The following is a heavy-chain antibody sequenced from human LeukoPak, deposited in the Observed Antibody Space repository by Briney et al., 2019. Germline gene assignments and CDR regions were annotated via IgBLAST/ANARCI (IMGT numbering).Heavy chain of an antibody. D-gene: IGHD6-13*01. CDR3: ASLAAAGGGLFDY. CDR1: GYSFVTSD. Sequence: ASVKVSCKASGYSFVTSDINWVRQAAGQGLEWMGWMNPLSGNTGYAQKFQGRVTMTRNTSTGTAYMELRSLRSDDTAVYYCASLAAAGGGLFDYWGQGTLVTVSS. V-gene: IGHV1-8*01. J-gene: IGHJ4*02. CDR2: MNPLSGNT.